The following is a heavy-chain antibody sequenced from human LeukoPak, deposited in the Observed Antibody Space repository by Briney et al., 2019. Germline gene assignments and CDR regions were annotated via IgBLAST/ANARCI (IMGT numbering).Heavy chain of an antibody. Sequence: SVKVSCKASGGTFSSYAISWVRQAPGQGLEWMGGIIPIFGTANYAQKFQGRVTITADESTSTAYMELSSLRSEDTAVYYCVSNPGYDFWSGPFDYWGQGTLVTVSS. CDR2: IIPIFGTA. J-gene: IGHJ4*02. CDR1: GGTFSSYA. V-gene: IGHV1-69*13. D-gene: IGHD3-3*01. CDR3: VSNPGYDFWSGPFDY.